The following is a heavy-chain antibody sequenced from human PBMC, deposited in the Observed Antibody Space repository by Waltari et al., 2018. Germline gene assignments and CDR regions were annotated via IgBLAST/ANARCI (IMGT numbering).Heavy chain of an antibody. CDR2: INHSGST. D-gene: IGHD1-7*01. V-gene: IGHV4-34*01. CDR1: GGSFSGYY. CDR3: ARGPLITGTRFWFDP. J-gene: IGHJ5*02. Sequence: QVQLQQWGAGLLKPSETLSLTCAVYGGSFSGYYWSWIRQPPGKGLEWLGEINHSGSTNYNPYRKSRVTMSVETSKNQSSLKLSSVTAADTAVYYCARGPLITGTRFWFDPWGQGTLVTVSS.